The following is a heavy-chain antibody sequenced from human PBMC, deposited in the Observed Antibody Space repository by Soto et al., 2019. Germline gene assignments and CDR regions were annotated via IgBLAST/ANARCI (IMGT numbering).Heavy chain of an antibody. CDR3: ARAGVYYDILTGYYDEQYYFDY. CDR1: GGSISNGYYY. Sequence: PSETLSLTCTVSGGSISNGYYYWSWVRQNPGKGLEWIGHIYYSGSTNYNPSLKSRVTISVDTSKNQFSLKLSSVTAADTAVYYCARAGVYYDILTGYYDEQYYFDYWGQGTLVTVSS. V-gene: IGHV4-61*01. D-gene: IGHD3-9*01. CDR2: IYYSGST. J-gene: IGHJ4*02.